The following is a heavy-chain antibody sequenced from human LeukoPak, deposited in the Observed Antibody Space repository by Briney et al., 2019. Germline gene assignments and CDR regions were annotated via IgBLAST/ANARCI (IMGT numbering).Heavy chain of an antibody. V-gene: IGHV3-73*01. CDR2: IRSKANSYAT. D-gene: IGHD2-2*01. J-gene: IGHJ6*03. CDR1: GFTFSGSA. Sequence: GGSLRLFCAASGFTFSGSAMHWVRQASGKGLEWVGRIRSKANSYATAYAASVKGRFTISRDDSKNTAYLQMNSLKTEDTAVYYCTSLSSSKGVYYYYMDVWGKGTTVTVSS. CDR3: TSLSSSKGVYYYYMDV.